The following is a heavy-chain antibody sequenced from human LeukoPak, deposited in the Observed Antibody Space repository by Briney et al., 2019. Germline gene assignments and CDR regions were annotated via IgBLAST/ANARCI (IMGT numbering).Heavy chain of an antibody. V-gene: IGHV3-7*01. D-gene: IGHD1-26*01. CDR3: ATLAYSGSYLFDY. CDR2: IKQDGSEK. J-gene: IGHJ4*02. CDR1: GFTFSSYW. Sequence: GGSLRLSCAASGFTFSSYWMSWVRQAPGKGLEWVANIKQDGSEKYYVDSVKGRFTISRDNAKNSLYLQMNSLRAEDTAVYYCATLAYSGSYLFDYWGQGTLVTVSS.